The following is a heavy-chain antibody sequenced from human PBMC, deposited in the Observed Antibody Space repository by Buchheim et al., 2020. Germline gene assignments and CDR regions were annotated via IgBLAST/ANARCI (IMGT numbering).Heavy chain of an antibody. CDR1: GFTFDDYA. Sequence: EVQLVESGGVVVQPGGSLRLSCAASGFTFDDYAMHWVRQAPGKGLEWVSLISWDGGSTYYADSVKGRFTISRDNSKHSLYLQMNSLRAEDTALYYCAKDLSRGWELLQARGFDYWGQGTL. D-gene: IGHD1-26*01. CDR2: ISWDGGST. CDR3: AKDLSRGWELLQARGFDY. V-gene: IGHV3-43D*03. J-gene: IGHJ4*02.